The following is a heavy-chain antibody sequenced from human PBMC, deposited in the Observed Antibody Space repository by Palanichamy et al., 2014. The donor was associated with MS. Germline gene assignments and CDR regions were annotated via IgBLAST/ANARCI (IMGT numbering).Heavy chain of an antibody. CDR1: GFTFSSYA. J-gene: IGHJ6*02. V-gene: IGHV3-23*01. D-gene: IGHD3-16*01. Sequence: EVQLLESGGGLVQPGGSLRLSCAASGFTFSSYAMSWVRQAPGKGLEWVSAISGSGGSTYYADSVKGRFTISRDNSKNTLYLQMNSLRAEDTAVYYCAKDLAVLYYDYVWGTHLPIYGMDVWGQGTTVTVSS. CDR2: ISGSGGST. CDR3: AKDLAVLYYDYVWGTHLPIYGMDV.